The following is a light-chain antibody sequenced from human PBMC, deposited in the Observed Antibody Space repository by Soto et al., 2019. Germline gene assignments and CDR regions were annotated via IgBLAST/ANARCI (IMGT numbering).Light chain of an antibody. Sequence: QSVLTQPASVSGSPGQSITISCTGTSSDVGGYNYVSWYQQHPGKAHKLMISGVSNRPSGVSNRFSGSKSGNTASLTISGLQSEDEADYYCISYTTSVTYVFGTGTKVTVL. CDR2: GVS. CDR3: ISYTTSVTYV. CDR1: SSDVGGYNY. J-gene: IGLJ1*01. V-gene: IGLV2-14*01.